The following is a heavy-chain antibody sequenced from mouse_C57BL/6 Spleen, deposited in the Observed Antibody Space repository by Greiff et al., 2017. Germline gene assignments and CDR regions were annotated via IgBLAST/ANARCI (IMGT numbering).Heavy chain of an antibody. V-gene: IGHV1-55*01. Sequence: QVQLQQPGAELVKPGASVKMSCKASGYTFTSYWITWVKQRPGQGLEWIGDIYPGSGSTNYNEKFKGKATLTVDTSSSTAYMQLSSLTSEDSAVYYCARENYYGSSHPWFAYWGQGTLVTVSA. CDR3: ARENYYGSSHPWFAY. CDR1: GYTFTSYW. J-gene: IGHJ3*01. CDR2: IYPGSGST. D-gene: IGHD1-1*01.